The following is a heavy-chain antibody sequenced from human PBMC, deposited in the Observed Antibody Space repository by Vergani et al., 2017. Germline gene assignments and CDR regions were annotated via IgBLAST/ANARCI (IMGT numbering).Heavy chain of an antibody. D-gene: IGHD2-21*01. CDR1: GINFKNAW. Sequence: EVQVVESGGGLIKPGGSLRLSCVVSGINFKNAWINWVRQAPGKGLEWIGRIRSKNDVCTEDYAAPLKGRFTISRDDSKDSAFLLLNNLKTEDTAVYFCYSDYHDYRGQGTLVTVSS. J-gene: IGHJ4*02. CDR3: YSDYHDY. CDR2: IRSKNDVCTE. V-gene: IGHV3-15*01.